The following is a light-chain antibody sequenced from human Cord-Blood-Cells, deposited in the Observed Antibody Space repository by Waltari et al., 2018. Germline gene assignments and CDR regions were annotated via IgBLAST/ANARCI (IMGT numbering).Light chain of an antibody. J-gene: IGLJ1*01. CDR3: CSYAGSYTYV. CDR2: DVS. CDR1: TRHVGGYNF. Sequence: QSALTQPRQVSGSPGQSVTISCTGTTRHVGGYNFVPWYQQHPGKAPKLMIYDVSKRPSGVPDRFSGSKSGNTASLTISGLQAEDEADYYCCSYAGSYTYVFGTGTKVTVL. V-gene: IGLV2-11*01.